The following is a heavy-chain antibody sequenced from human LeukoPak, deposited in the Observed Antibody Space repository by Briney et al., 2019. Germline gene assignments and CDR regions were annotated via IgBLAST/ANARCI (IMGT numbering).Heavy chain of an antibody. J-gene: IGHJ6*03. CDR2: IRNDGSEK. CDR3: ARDRGPYYYYYMDV. CDR1: EFPFWNYW. V-gene: IGHV3-7*01. D-gene: IGHD3-10*01. Sequence: ERSLRLSCAASEFPFWNYWMSWVRQAPGKGLEWVANIRNDGSEKNYVDSVKGRFTITRDNAKDLLYLQLNSLRAEDTAVYYCARDRGPYYYYYMDVWGKGTTVTVSS.